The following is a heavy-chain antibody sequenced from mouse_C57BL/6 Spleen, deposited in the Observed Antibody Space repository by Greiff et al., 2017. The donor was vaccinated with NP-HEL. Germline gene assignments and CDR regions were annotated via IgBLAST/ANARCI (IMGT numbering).Heavy chain of an antibody. CDR2: IRNKANGYTT. D-gene: IGHD4-1*02. Sequence: EVKLVESGGGLVQPGGSLSLSCAASGFTFTDYYMSWVRQPPGKALEWLGFIRNKANGYTTEYSASVKGRFTISRDNSQSILYLQMNALRAEDSATYYCARSQLGFYYWGQGTTLTVSS. CDR3: ARSQLGFYY. V-gene: IGHV7-3*01. J-gene: IGHJ2*01. CDR1: GFTFTDYY.